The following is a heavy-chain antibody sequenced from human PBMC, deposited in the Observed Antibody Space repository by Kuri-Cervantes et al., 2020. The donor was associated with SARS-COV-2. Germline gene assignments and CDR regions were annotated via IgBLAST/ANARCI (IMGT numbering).Heavy chain of an antibody. J-gene: IGHJ4*01. CDR1: GFTFSGYW. V-gene: IGHV3-74*01. D-gene: IGHD1-1*01. CDR2: INPDGSYT. CDR3: VRDGDHWNFDY. Sequence: GESLKISCAASGFTFSGYWIHWVRQAPGKGLVWVSRINPDGSYTNYADSVKGRFTISRDNAKNRLYLQMNSLRAEDTAVYYCVRDGDHWNFDYWGQGPLVTVSS.